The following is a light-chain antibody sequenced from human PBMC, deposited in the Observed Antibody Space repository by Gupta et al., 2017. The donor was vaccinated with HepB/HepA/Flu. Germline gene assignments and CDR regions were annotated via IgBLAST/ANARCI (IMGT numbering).Light chain of an antibody. CDR3: QQSYSFPFT. CDR1: QSIRNY. CDR2: TAS. V-gene: IGKV1-39*01. J-gene: IGKJ2*01. Sequence: DIQMTQSPSYLSASVGDRVTITCRASQSIRNYLNWYQQKPGKAPKLLIYTASSLQSGVPSTFSGSGSGTDFTLTISSLQPEDFASYFCQQSYSFPFTFGQGTKLEIK.